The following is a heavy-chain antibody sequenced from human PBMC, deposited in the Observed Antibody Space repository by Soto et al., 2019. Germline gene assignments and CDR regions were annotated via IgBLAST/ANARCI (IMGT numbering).Heavy chain of an antibody. Sequence: QVQLQESGPGLVLPSGTLSLTCTVSSGSVGSNNWWNWVRLPPGKGLEWIGEIFHTGSTNYNPSLRSRATLSLDMSRNQFSLRLMSVTAADTAVYYCARGGGYYFDFWGQGVLVPVSS. CDR3: ARGGGYYFDF. D-gene: IGHD2-2*01. J-gene: IGHJ4*02. CDR2: IFHTGST. V-gene: IGHV4-4*02. CDR1: SGSVGSNNW.